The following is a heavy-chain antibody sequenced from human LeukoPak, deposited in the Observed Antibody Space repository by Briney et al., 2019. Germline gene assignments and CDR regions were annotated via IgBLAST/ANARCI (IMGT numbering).Heavy chain of an antibody. D-gene: IGHD3-10*01. Sequence: PGGSLRLSCAASGFTFSSYGMHWVRQAPGKGLEWVAVISYDGSNKYYADSVKGRFTISRDNSKNTLYLQMNSLRAEDTAVYYCASPMVRGANWGQGTLVTVSS. CDR2: ISYDGSNK. CDR1: GFTFSSYG. CDR3: ASPMVRGAN. V-gene: IGHV3-30*03. J-gene: IGHJ4*02.